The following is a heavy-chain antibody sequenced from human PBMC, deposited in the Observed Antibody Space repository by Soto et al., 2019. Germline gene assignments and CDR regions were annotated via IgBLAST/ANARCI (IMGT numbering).Heavy chain of an antibody. CDR2: IFYSDST. V-gene: IGHV4-61*01. Sequence: PSETLSRTCIVSGGSVNSGSYYWSWIRQPPGKGVEWIGSIFYSDSTKDNPSLKSRGSLSLDMSKNQFSLRLASVTPADPAVYYCARPDRGYSFAYRGFDYWGQGTPVTVSS. D-gene: IGHD5-18*01. CDR3: ARPDRGYSFAYRGFDY. CDR1: GGSVNSGSYY. J-gene: IGHJ4*02.